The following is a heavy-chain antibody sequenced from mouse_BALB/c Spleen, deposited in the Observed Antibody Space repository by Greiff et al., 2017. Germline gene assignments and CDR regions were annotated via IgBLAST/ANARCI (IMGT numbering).Heavy chain of an antibody. D-gene: IGHD1-1*01. V-gene: IGHV5-6-5*01. Sequence: EVQGVESGGGLVKPGGSLKLSCAASGFTFSSYAMSWVRQTPEKRLEWVASISSGGSTYYPDSVKGRFTISRDNARNILYLQMSSLRSEDTAMYYCARGDYGSRDFDYWGQGTTLTVSS. CDR1: GFTFSSYA. CDR3: ARGDYGSRDFDY. CDR2: ISSGGST. J-gene: IGHJ2*01.